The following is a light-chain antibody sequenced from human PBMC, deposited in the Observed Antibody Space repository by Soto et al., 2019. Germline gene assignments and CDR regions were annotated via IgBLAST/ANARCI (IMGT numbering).Light chain of an antibody. Sequence: EIVLTQSPGTLSLSPGEGATLSCRASQSLSSSYLAWYQQKPGHPPRLLIYGSSSRATGIPDRFSGSGSGTGFTLTISRLEPEDFVMYYCQQYGDSPTFGQGTKVDIK. CDR1: QSLSSSY. J-gene: IGKJ1*01. V-gene: IGKV3-20*01. CDR2: GSS. CDR3: QQYGDSPT.